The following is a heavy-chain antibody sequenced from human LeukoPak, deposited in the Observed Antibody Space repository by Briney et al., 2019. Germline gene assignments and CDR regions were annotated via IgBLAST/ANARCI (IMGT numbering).Heavy chain of an antibody. CDR2: INSDGSST. CDR1: GFTFSSYW. Sequence: GGSLRLSCAASGFTFSSYWMHWVRHAPGKGLVWVSRINSDGSSTSYADSVKGRFTISRDNAKNTLYLQMNSLRAEDTAVYYCARDRTVGATSSCFDYWGQGTLVTVSS. V-gene: IGHV3-74*01. J-gene: IGHJ4*02. CDR3: ARDRTVGATSSCFDY. D-gene: IGHD1-26*01.